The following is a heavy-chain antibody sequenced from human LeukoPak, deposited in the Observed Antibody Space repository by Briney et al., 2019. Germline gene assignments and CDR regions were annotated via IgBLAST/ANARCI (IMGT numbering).Heavy chain of an antibody. V-gene: IGHV1-2*06. CDR2: INPNSGGT. Sequence: GASVKVSCKASGYTFTGYYMHWVRQAPGQGLGWMGRINPNSGGTTYAQKFQGRVTMTRDTSISTAYMELSRLRSGDTAVYCCARAYDSSGYAFDIWGQGTMVTVSS. D-gene: IGHD3-22*01. CDR3: ARAYDSSGYAFDI. CDR1: GYTFTGYY. J-gene: IGHJ3*02.